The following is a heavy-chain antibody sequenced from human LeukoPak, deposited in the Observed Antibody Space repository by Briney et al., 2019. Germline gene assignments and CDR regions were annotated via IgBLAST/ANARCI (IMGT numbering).Heavy chain of an antibody. Sequence: SETLSLTCTVSGGSISSYYWSWIRPPPGKGLEWIGYIYYSGSTNYNPSLKSRVTISVDTSKNQFSLKLSSVTAADTAVYYCARHQPFDPWGQGTLVTVSS. CDR3: ARHQPFDP. V-gene: IGHV4-59*01. CDR1: GGSISSYY. J-gene: IGHJ5*02. CDR2: IYYSGST.